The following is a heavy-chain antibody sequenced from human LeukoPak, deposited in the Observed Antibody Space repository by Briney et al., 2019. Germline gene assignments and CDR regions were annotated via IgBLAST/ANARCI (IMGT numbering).Heavy chain of an antibody. D-gene: IGHD3-22*01. CDR2: ISYVGSNK. V-gene: IGHV3-30-3*01. CDR3: ARGGYYYDSSGYLKRDAFDI. J-gene: IGHJ3*02. CDR1: GFTFSSYA. Sequence: GGSLRLSCAASGFTFSSYAMHWVRQAPGKGLEWVAVISYVGSNKYYADSVKGRFTISRDNSKNTLYLQMNSLRAEDTAVYYCARGGYYYDSSGYLKRDAFDIWGQGTMVTVSS.